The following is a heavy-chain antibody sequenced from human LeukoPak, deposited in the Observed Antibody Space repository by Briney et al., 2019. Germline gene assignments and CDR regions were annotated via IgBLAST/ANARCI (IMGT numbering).Heavy chain of an antibody. D-gene: IGHD5/OR15-5a*01. Sequence: ASVKVSCKASGYTFIIYDFSWVRHAPGQGLEWMGWINPSSGGTNYAQNFQGRVTMTRDTSISTAYMELSRLRSDDTAVYYCARVYDFYYYMDVWGKGTTVTVSS. V-gene: IGHV1-2*02. CDR1: GYTFIIYD. CDR3: ARVYDFYYYMDV. CDR2: INPSSGGT. J-gene: IGHJ6*03.